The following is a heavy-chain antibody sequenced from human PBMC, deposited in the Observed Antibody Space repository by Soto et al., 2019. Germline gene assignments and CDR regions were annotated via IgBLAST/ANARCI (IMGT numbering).Heavy chain of an antibody. CDR1: GYTFSNFG. D-gene: IGHD3-3*01. Sequence: QVQLVQSGTEVKKPGASVKVSCKASGYTFSNFGLSWVRQAPGQGLEWMGWISPSNGQTIYAQNFHGRVTMTTDTPTGTAHMELRSLISDDTAVYYCARVIMIFGVANLGSYFDYWGQGTRVTVSA. V-gene: IGHV1-18*01. CDR2: ISPSNGQT. J-gene: IGHJ4*02. CDR3: ARVIMIFGVANLGSYFDY.